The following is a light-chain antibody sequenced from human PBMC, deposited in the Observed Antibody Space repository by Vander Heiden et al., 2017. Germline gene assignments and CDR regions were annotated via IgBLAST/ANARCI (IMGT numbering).Light chain of an antibody. J-gene: IGKJ1*01. V-gene: IGKV1-39*01. CDR2: AAS. Sequence: DIQMTQPPSSLSASVGDRVTITCRASQSISSYLNWYQQKPGKAPKLLIYAASSLQSGVPSRFSGGGSGTDFTLTISSLQPEEFATYYCQQSYNAPPTFGQGTKVEIK. CDR3: QQSYNAPPT. CDR1: QSISSY.